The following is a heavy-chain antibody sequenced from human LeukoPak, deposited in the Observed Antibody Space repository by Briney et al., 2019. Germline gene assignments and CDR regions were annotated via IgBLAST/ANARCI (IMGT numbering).Heavy chain of an antibody. V-gene: IGHV3-13*01. CDR1: GFSVTTYD. J-gene: IGHJ6*02. CDR2: VGTNHDT. CDR3: TREWRGIASHYHGMDV. D-gene: IGHD6-6*01. Sequence: GESLRLSCFASGFSVTTYDMYWVRQAAGGALEWVSAVGTNHDTYYLGSVKDRFTISRESAKNSFSLQMNNLRVEDTAVYYCTREWRGIASHYHGMDVWGQGTTVTVSS.